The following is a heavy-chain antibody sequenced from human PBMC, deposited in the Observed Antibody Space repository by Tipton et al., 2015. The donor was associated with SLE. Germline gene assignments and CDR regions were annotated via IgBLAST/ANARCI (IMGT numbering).Heavy chain of an antibody. J-gene: IGHJ2*01. CDR2: IYYSGST. V-gene: IGHV4-59*01. Sequence: TLSLTCTVSGGSISSYYWSWIRQPPGKGLEWIGYIYYSGSTNYNPSLKSRVTKSVDTSKNQFSLKLSSVTAADTAVYYCARVADWYFDLWGRGTLVTVSS. CDR3: ARVADWYFDL. CDR1: GGSISSYY.